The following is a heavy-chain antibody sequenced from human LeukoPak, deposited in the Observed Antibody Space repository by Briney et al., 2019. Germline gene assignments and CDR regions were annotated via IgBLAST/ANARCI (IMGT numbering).Heavy chain of an antibody. D-gene: IGHD3-22*01. V-gene: IGHV3-15*07. CDR1: GFTFSNAW. J-gene: IGHJ4*02. CDR2: IKSNTDGGTT. CDR3: TTYYYDSSGYPYYFDY. Sequence: GGSLRLSCAASGFTFSNAWMNWVRQAPGKGLEWVGRIKSNTDGGTTDYAAPVKGRFTISRDDSKNTLYLQMNSLKTEDTAVYYCTTYYYDSSGYPYYFDYWGQGTLVTVSS.